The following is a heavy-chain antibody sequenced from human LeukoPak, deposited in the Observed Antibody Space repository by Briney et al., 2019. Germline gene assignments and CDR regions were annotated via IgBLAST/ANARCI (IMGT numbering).Heavy chain of an antibody. CDR3: ARDLGTINDAFDI. CDR2: INPSGGST. V-gene: IGHV1-46*01. J-gene: IGHJ3*02. D-gene: IGHD2-2*01. Sequence: GASVKVSCKASGYTFTSYYMHWVRQAPGQGLEWMGIINPSGGSTSYAQKFQGRVTMTRDMSTSTVYMELSSLRSEDTAVYYCARDLGTINDAFDIWGQGTMLTVSS. CDR1: GYTFTSYY.